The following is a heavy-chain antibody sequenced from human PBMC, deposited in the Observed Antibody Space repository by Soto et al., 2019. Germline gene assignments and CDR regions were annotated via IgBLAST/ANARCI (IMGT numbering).Heavy chain of an antibody. CDR3: TTHHPCSGGSCYYYYGMDV. Sequence: PGGSLRLSCAASGFTFSNAWMNWVRQAPGKGLEWVGRIKSKTDGGTTDYAAPVKGRFTISRDDSKNTLYLQMNSLKTEDTAVYYCTTHHPCSGGSCYYYYGMDVWGQGTTVTVSS. CDR2: IKSKTDGGTT. V-gene: IGHV3-15*07. CDR1: GFTFSNAW. D-gene: IGHD2-15*01. J-gene: IGHJ6*02.